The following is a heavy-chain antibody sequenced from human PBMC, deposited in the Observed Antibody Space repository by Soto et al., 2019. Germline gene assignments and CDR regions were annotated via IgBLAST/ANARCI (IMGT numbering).Heavy chain of an antibody. CDR2: ISPYSGKT. J-gene: IGHJ6*02. D-gene: IGHD5-12*01. V-gene: IGHV1-18*01. CDR3: AMVDNYATPTPQDV. CDR1: DYIFVHYG. Sequence: QVQLVQSGDEVRKPGSSVKVSCKASDYIFVHYGIAWVRQAPGQGLEWMGWISPYSGKTHYASKVQGRLTMTTDTSTSTAYMDLGSLTSDDTAVYYCAMVDNYATPTPQDVWGQGTTVTVSS.